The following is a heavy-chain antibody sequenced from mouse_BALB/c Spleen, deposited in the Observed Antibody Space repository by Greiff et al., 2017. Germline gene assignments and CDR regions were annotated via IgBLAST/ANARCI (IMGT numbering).Heavy chain of an antibody. Sequence: EVQLQQSGTVLARPGASVKMSCKASGYSFTSYWMHWVKQRPGQGLEWIGAIYPGNSDTSYNQKFKGKATLTADKSSSTAYMQLSSLTSEDTAVYYCNELREGFAYWGQGTLVTVSA. V-gene: IGHV1-5*01. CDR1: GYSFTSYW. CDR3: NELREGFAY. CDR2: IYPGNSDT. J-gene: IGHJ3*01.